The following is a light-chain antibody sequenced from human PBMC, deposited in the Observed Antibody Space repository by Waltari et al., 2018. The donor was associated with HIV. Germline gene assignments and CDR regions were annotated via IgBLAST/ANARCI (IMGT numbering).Light chain of an antibody. Sequence: QSVLTQPPSVSGAPGPRVTISCPGSSSNIGAGFEVHWYQQLPGTAPKLLVYDNTNRPSGVPDRFSGSKSGTSASLGITGLQSEDEADYYCQSYDSSLRGILFGGGTKLTVL. CDR2: DNT. CDR1: SSNIGAGFE. CDR3: QSYDSSLRGIL. V-gene: IGLV1-40*01. J-gene: IGLJ2*01.